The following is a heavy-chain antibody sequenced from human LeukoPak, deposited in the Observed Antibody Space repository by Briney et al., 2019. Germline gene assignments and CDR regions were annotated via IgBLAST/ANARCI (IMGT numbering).Heavy chain of an antibody. CDR2: ISGSGGSA. CDR1: GFTFSSYA. CDR3: ARVAFGLYVMDV. D-gene: IGHD3-16*01. J-gene: IGHJ6*02. V-gene: IGHV3-23*01. Sequence: GGSLRLSCAASGFTFSSYAMSWVRQAPGKGLEWVSAISGSGGSAYYADSVKGRFTISRDNSKNTLYLQMNSLRAEDTAVYYCARVAFGLYVMDVWGQGTTVTVSS.